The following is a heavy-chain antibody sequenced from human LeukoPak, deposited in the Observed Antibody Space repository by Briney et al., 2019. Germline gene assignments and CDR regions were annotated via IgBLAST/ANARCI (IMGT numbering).Heavy chain of an antibody. J-gene: IGHJ6*02. CDR1: GFGFSNYG. CDR3: ARDLGVTTFHYYYGLDV. V-gene: IGHV3-30*03. D-gene: IGHD2-21*02. CDR2: MSYEGDYK. Sequence: GRSLRLSCAASGFGFSNYGMHWVRQAPGKGLEWLAVMSYEGDYKYYADSVKGRFTISRDNSQNTVFLQLNSLRAEDTAVYYCARDLGVTTFHYYYGLDVWGQGTTVTVS.